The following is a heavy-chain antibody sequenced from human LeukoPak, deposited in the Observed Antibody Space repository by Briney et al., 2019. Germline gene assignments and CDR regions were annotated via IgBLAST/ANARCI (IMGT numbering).Heavy chain of an antibody. J-gene: IGHJ3*02. Sequence: ASVKVSCKASGFSSTNSAVQWVRQARGQRLEWIGWIVVGSGNTNYAQKFQERVTITRDRSTSTAYLELSSLRSEDTAVYYCAADSRQLQPHDAFDIWGQGTMVTVSS. D-gene: IGHD1-1*01. V-gene: IGHV1-58*01. CDR2: IVVGSGNT. CDR1: GFSSTNSA. CDR3: AADSRQLQPHDAFDI.